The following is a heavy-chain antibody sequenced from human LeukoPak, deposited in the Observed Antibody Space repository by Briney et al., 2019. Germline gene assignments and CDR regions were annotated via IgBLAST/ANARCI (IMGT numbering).Heavy chain of an antibody. V-gene: IGHV1-2*02. CDR3: ARNLWFGESSDAFDM. Sequence: ASVNVSCTASGYTFTGYYMHWVRQAPGPGLEWMGWINPKSGGTNYAQKFQGRVTMTRDTSISAAYMDMSSLRSDDTAVYYCARNLWFGESSDAFDMWGQGTMVTVSS. CDR1: GYTFTGYY. D-gene: IGHD3-10*01. CDR2: INPKSGGT. J-gene: IGHJ3*02.